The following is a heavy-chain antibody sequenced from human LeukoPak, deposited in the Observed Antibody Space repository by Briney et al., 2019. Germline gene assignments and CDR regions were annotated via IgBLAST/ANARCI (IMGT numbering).Heavy chain of an antibody. CDR2: IYSGDNT. V-gene: IGHV3-53*04. D-gene: IGHD1-26*01. Sequence: GGSLRLSCVASGFTVSSNYMSWVRQAPGKGLEWVSVIYSGDNTYYVDSVKGRFTISRHNSENTLYLQMNSLSADDTAVYYCARLMGSGWFDPWGQGTLVTVFS. CDR1: GFTVSSNY. CDR3: ARLMGSGWFDP. J-gene: IGHJ5*02.